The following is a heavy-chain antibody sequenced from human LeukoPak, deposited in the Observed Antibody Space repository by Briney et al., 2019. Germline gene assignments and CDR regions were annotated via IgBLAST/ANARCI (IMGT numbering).Heavy chain of an antibody. CDR1: GGSFSGYY. Sequence: PSETLSLTCAVYGGSFSGYYWSWIRQPPGKGLEWIGEINHSGSTNYNPSLKRRVTISVDTSKDQFSLNLSSVTAADTAVYYCAGYPGYSGYDFACDYWGQGTLVTVSS. V-gene: IGHV4-34*01. J-gene: IGHJ4*02. CDR2: INHSGST. CDR3: AGYPGYSGYDFACDY. D-gene: IGHD5-12*01.